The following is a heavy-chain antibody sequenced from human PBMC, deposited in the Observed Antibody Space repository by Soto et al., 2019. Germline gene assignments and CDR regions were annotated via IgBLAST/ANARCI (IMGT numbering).Heavy chain of an antibody. D-gene: IGHD5-18*01. V-gene: IGHV3-33*01. J-gene: IGHJ5*02. Sequence: PGGALRLSCGASGFSFKTYGMNWVRQATGRGLEWVALIWYHGAYEYYADSVKGRFTISRDNSRNTPYLQMNSLKAEDKAVYYRARTRRGETAIITDGLDLWGQGT. CDR3: ARTRRGETAIITDGLDL. CDR2: IWYHGAYE. CDR1: GFSFKTYG.